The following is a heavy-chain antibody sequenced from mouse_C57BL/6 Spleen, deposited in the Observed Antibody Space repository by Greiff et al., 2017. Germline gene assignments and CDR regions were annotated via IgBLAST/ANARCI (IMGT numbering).Heavy chain of an antibody. J-gene: IGHJ1*03. CDR2: INPYNGGT. Sequence: VQLQQSGPVLVKPGASVKMSCKASGYTFTDYYMHWVKQSHGKSLEWIGVINPYNGGTSYNQKFKGKATLTVDKSSITAYMELNSLTSEDSAVYDCARITTVVANQYFDVWGTGTTVTVSS. CDR3: ARITTVVANQYFDV. D-gene: IGHD1-1*01. V-gene: IGHV1-19*01. CDR1: GYTFTDYY.